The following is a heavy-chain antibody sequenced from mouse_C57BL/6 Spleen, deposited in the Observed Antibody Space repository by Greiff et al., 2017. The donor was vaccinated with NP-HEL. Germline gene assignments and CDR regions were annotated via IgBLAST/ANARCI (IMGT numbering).Heavy chain of an antibody. J-gene: IGHJ2*01. CDR2: IYPGSGST. CDR1: FYTFTIYC. CDR3: ARMGYYGSSYNYFDY. Sequence: QVPLQQPGSAPLPPFASFTLSFNSSFYTFTIYCITCLNQRPGQGLEWIGDIYPGSGSTNYNEKFKSKATLTVDTSSSTAYMQLSSLTSEDSAVYYCARMGYYGSSYNYFDYWGQGTTLTVSS. V-gene: IGHV1-55*01. D-gene: IGHD1-1*01.